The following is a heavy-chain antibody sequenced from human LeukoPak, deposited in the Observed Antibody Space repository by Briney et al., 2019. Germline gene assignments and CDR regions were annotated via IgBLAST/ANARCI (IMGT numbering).Heavy chain of an antibody. D-gene: IGHD2-8*01. J-gene: IGHJ5*01. CDR1: GFTFSSYW. V-gene: IGHV3-74*01. CDR2: INSDGRST. CDR3: ARDQGLILDEDLDWFDS. Sequence: GGSLRLSCAASGFTFSSYWMHWVRQAPGKGLVWVSRINSDGRSTSYADSVKGRFTISRDNAKNTLYLQMNSLRAEDMGVYYCARDQGLILDEDLDWFDSWGQGTLVTVSS.